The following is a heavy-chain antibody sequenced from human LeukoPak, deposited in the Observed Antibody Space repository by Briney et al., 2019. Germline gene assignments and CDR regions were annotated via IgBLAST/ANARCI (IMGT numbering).Heavy chain of an antibody. Sequence: ASVKVSCKVSGYTLTELSMHWVRQAPGKGLEWMGRFDSEDGETNYAQKVQGRVTMTEDTPTDTAYMELNSLRSDDTAVYYCAGDPQRCSGGNCYRFDYWGPGTLVTVSS. CDR2: FDSEDGET. D-gene: IGHD2-15*01. V-gene: IGHV1-24*01. CDR1: GYTLTELS. CDR3: AGDPQRCSGGNCYRFDY. J-gene: IGHJ4*02.